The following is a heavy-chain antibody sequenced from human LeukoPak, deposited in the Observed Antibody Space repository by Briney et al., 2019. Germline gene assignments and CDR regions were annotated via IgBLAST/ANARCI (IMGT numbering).Heavy chain of an antibody. J-gene: IGHJ4*02. CDR2: ISYDGSNK. D-gene: IGHD3-22*01. CDR1: GFTFSSYA. V-gene: IGHV3-30-3*01. Sequence: GGSLRLSCAASGFTFSSYAMHWVRQAPGKGLEWVAVISYDGSNKYYADSVKGRFTISRDNSKNTLYLQMNSLGAEDTAVYYCARVWEQYYYDSSGFNYWGQGTLVTVSS. CDR3: ARVWEQYYYDSSGFNY.